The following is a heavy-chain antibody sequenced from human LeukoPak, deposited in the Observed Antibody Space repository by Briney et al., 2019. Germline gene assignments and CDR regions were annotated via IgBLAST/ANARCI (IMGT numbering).Heavy chain of an antibody. V-gene: IGHV3-49*04. J-gene: IGHJ4*02. CDR3: VRESVRDYYFDY. Sequence: GGSLRLSCTGSGFRFGGYALSCVRQAPGEGLEWVGFIRSKALYGTSEYAASVEGRFTISRDDSNSTAYLQMNSLKTEDTAVYFCVRESVRDYYFDYWGQGTLVTVSS. D-gene: IGHD3-10*02. CDR1: GFRFGGYA. CDR2: IRSKALYGTS.